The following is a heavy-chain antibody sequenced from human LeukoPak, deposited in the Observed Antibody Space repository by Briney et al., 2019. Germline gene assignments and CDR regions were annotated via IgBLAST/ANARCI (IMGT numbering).Heavy chain of an antibody. Sequence: PSETLSLTCAVYGGSFSGYYWSWIRQPPGKGLEWIGEINHSGSTNYNPSLKSRVTISVDTSKNQFSLKLSSVTAADTAVYYCARGSGIAARDFDYWGQGTLVTVSS. D-gene: IGHD6-6*01. CDR3: ARGSGIAARDFDY. V-gene: IGHV4-34*01. CDR1: GGSFSGYY. CDR2: INHSGST. J-gene: IGHJ4*02.